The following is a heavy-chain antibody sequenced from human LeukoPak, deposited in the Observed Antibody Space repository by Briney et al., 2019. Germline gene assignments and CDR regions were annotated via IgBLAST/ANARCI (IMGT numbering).Heavy chain of an antibody. D-gene: IGHD3-10*01. J-gene: IGHJ4*02. CDR3: ARDSMVRGVLSSIY. CDR1: EFTFSSYD. CDR2: IGITGDT. V-gene: IGHV3-13*01. Sequence: GGSLRLSCAASEFTFSSYDMHWVRQATGKGLEWVSAIGITGDTYYPGSVKGRFTISRDNAKNSLYLQMNSLRAEDTAVYYCARDSMVRGVLSSIYWGQGTLVTVSS.